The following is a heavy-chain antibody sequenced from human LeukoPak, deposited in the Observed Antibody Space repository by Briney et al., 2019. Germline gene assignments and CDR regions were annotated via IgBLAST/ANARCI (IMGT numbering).Heavy chain of an antibody. V-gene: IGHV1-46*01. CDR1: GYTFTGYY. CDR3: ARDQPLARVGSFDY. CDR2: INPSGGST. Sequence: GASVKVSCKASGYTFTGYYMHWVRQAPGQGLEWMGIINPSGGSTSYAQKVQGRVNMTRDMSTSTGYMELSSLVSEDTAVYYCARDQPLARVGSFDYWGQGTLVTVSS. D-gene: IGHD1-26*01. J-gene: IGHJ4*02.